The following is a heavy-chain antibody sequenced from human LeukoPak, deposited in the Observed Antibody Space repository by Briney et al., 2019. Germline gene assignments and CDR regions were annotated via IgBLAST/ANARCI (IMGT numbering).Heavy chain of an antibody. CDR3: AREAPNDSYMDV. CDR1: GFTVSSNY. D-gene: IGHD1-1*01. J-gene: IGHJ6*03. Sequence: GGSLRLSCAASGFTVSSNYMSWVRQAPGKGLEWVSVIYSGGSTYYADSVKGRFTISRDNSKNTLYLQMNSLRAEDTAVYYCAREAPNDSYMDVWGKGTMVTVSS. CDR2: IYSGGST. V-gene: IGHV3-66*02.